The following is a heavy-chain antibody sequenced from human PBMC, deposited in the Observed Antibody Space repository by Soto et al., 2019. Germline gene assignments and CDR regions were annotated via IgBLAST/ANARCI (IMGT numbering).Heavy chain of an antibody. CDR3: ARAPQTVAGAGIWY. CDR1: GYTFTSYG. V-gene: IGHV1-18*04. D-gene: IGHD6-13*01. CDR2: ISGYNGDT. J-gene: IGHJ4*02. Sequence: QVQLVQSGAEVKKPGASVKVSCKASGYTFTSYGISWVRQAPGQGLEWRGWISGYNGDTNYAQKFQGRVTLSTDSSTRTAFMELRSLRSDDTAVYYCARAPQTVAGAGIWYWGQGTLVTVSS.